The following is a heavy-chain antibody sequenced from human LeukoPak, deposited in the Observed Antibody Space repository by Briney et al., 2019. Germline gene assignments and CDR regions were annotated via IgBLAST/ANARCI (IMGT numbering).Heavy chain of an antibody. CDR2: ISYDGSSK. D-gene: IGHD3-16*01. Sequence: PGGSLRLSCAASGFTFSSYAMHWARQAPGKGLEWVAVISYDGSSKYYADSVKGRFTIFRDNSINALYLQMNSLRLDDTAVYYCVGEIGPRSFDYWGQGTLVTVSS. J-gene: IGHJ4*02. CDR3: VGEIGPRSFDY. V-gene: IGHV3-30-3*01. CDR1: GFTFSSYA.